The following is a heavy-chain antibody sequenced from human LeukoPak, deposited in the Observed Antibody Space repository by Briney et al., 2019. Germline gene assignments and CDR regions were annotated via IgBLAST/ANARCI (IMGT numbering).Heavy chain of an antibody. CDR3: ARGAVAGFLFDY. V-gene: IGHV3-30*03. CDR2: ISYDGSNK. J-gene: IGHJ4*02. Sequence: PGGSLRLSCAASGFTFSSYGMHWVRQAPGKGLEWVAVISYDGSNKYYADSVKGRFTISRDNSKNTLYLQMNSLRAEDTAVYYCARGAVAGFLFDYWGQGTLVTVSS. CDR1: GFTFSSYG. D-gene: IGHD6-19*01.